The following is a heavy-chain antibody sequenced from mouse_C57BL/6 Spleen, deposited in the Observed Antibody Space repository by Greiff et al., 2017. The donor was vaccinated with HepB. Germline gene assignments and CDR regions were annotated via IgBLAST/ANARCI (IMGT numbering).Heavy chain of an antibody. CDR3: ARGFDYYGSSLDY. Sequence: EVQRVESGGGLVQPGGSLKLSCAASGFTFSDYYMYWVRQTPEKRLEWVAYISNGGGSTYYPDTVKGRFTISRDNAKNTLYLQMSRLKSEDTAMYYCARGFDYYGSSLDYWGQGTTLTVSS. CDR2: ISNGGGST. V-gene: IGHV5-12*01. CDR1: GFTFSDYY. D-gene: IGHD1-1*01. J-gene: IGHJ2*01.